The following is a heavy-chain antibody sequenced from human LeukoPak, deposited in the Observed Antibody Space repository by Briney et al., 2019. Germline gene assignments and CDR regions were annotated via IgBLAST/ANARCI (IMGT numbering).Heavy chain of an antibody. CDR2: ISGSGGST. CDR1: GFTFSSYA. Sequence: PGGSLRLSCAASGFTFSSYAMSWVRQAPGKGLEWVSAISGSGGSTYYADSVKGRFTISRDNSKNTLYLQMNSLRAEDTAVYYCAKGPASIRPRYYYGMDVWGQGTTVTVYS. CDR3: AKGPASIRPRYYYGMDV. J-gene: IGHJ6*02. D-gene: IGHD3-3*02. V-gene: IGHV3-23*01.